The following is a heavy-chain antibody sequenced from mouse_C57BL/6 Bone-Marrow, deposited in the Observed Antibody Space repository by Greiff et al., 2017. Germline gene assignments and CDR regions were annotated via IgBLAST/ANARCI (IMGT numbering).Heavy chain of an antibody. J-gene: IGHJ4*01. CDR1: GFTFTDYY. CDR3: ASFPLLLRDGYAMDY. V-gene: IGHV7-3*01. Sequence: EVKLMESGGGLVQPGGSLSLSCAASGFTFTDYYMSWVRQPPGKALEWLGCIRNKANGYTTESSASVKDRFTISRDNSPSILYLQLNALRAEDSATEYYASFPLLLRDGYAMDYWGQGTSVTVSS. D-gene: IGHD1-1*01. CDR2: IRNKANGYTT.